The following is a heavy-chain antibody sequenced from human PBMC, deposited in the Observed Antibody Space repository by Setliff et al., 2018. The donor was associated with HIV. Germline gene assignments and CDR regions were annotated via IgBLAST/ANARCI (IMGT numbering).Heavy chain of an antibody. Sequence: SSETLSLTCTVSGGSFISSSYYWGWIRQPPGKGLEWIGSISYSGSTYYNPSLKSRLTISVDTSKNQFSLKLSSVTAADTAVYYCARANSWYLNAFDVWGQGTMVTVSS. CDR1: GGSFISSSYY. V-gene: IGHV4-39*01. J-gene: IGHJ3*01. CDR3: ARANSWYLNAFDV. CDR2: ISYSGST. D-gene: IGHD2-8*02.